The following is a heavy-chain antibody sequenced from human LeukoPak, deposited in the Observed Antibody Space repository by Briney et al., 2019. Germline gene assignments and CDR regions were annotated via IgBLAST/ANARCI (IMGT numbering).Heavy chain of an antibody. V-gene: IGHV4-59*01. Sequence: SETLSLTCTVSGGSISSYYWSWIRQPPGKGLEWIGYIYYSGSTNYNPSLKSRVTMSVDTSKNQFSLKMSSVTAADTAVYCCARDGYSGNDGLWGQGTLVTVSS. CDR1: GGSISSYY. J-gene: IGHJ4*02. CDR2: IYYSGST. D-gene: IGHD5-12*01. CDR3: ARDGYSGNDGL.